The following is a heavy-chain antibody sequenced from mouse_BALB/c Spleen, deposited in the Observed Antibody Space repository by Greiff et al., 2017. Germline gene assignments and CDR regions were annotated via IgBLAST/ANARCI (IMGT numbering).Heavy chain of an antibody. Sequence: QVQLQQSGAELVRPGASVTLSCKASGYTFTDYEMHWVKQTPVHGLEWIGAIDPETGGTAYNQKFKGKATLTADKSSSTAYMELRSLTSEDSAVYYCTRWLPHFDYWGQGTTLTVSS. CDR1: GYTFTDYE. D-gene: IGHD2-2*01. V-gene: IGHV1-15*01. J-gene: IGHJ2*01. CDR2: IDPETGGT. CDR3: TRWLPHFDY.